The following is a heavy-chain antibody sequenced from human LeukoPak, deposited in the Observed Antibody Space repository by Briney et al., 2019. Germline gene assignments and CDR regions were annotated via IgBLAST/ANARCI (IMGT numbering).Heavy chain of an antibody. D-gene: IGHD3-10*01. CDR1: GFTCSSYA. V-gene: IGHV3-30-3*01. CDR2: ISYDGSNK. CDR3: ARDLGYGSGSYRPRGYFDY. J-gene: IGHJ4*02. Sequence: PGGSLRLSCAASGFTCSSYAMHWVRQAPGKGLEWVAVISYDGSNKYYADSVKGRFTISRDNSKNTLYLQMNSLRAEDTAVYYCARDLGYGSGSYRPRGYFDYRGQGTLVTVSS.